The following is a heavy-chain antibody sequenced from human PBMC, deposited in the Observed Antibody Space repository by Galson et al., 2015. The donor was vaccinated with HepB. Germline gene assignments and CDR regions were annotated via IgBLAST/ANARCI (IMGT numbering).Heavy chain of an antibody. J-gene: IGHJ4*02. CDR1: GFTFSSYA. Sequence: SLRLSCAASGFTFSSYAMSWVRQAPGKGLEWVSAISGSGGSTYYADSVKGRFTISRDNSKNTLYLQMNSLRAEDTAVYYCAKDSGTIFGVVIMRQPYYFDYWGQGTLVTVSS. CDR3: AKDSGTIFGVVIMRQPYYFDY. V-gene: IGHV3-23*01. CDR2: ISGSGGST. D-gene: IGHD3-3*01.